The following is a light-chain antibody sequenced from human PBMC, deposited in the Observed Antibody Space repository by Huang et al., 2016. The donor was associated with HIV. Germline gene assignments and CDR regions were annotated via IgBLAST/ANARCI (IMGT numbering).Light chain of an antibody. CDR3: QHLDSYPVT. Sequence: IQLTQSPSSLSASVGDRVTITCRASQGISHYLAWYQQQPGKAPKLLIYAASTLYTGVPSRFSGSGSGTDFTLTSSSLQPEDFATYYCQHLDSYPVTFGGGTKVDIK. V-gene: IGKV1-9*01. J-gene: IGKJ4*01. CDR2: AAS. CDR1: QGISHY.